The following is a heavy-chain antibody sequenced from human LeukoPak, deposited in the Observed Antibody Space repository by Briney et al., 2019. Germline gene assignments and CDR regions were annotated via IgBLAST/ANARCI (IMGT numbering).Heavy chain of an antibody. D-gene: IGHD6-19*01. V-gene: IGHV4-34*01. CDR1: GGSFSGYS. Sequence: SETLSLTCAVYGGSFSGYSWSWIRQPPGEGLEWIGEINHSGSTNYNPSLKSRVTISVDTSKNQFSLKLSSVTAADTAVYYCARAVAHPLVDYWGQGTLVTVSS. CDR3: ARAVAHPLVDY. J-gene: IGHJ4*02. CDR2: INHSGST.